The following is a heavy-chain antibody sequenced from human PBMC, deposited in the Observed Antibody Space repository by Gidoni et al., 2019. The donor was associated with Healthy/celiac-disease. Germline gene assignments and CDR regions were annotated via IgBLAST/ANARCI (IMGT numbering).Heavy chain of an antibody. CDR2: IYTSGST. CDR3: ARGAGIWHFDL. J-gene: IGHJ2*01. Sequence: QVQLQESGPGLVKPSQTLSLTCTVSGGPISSGSYYWSWIRQPAGKGLEWIGRIYTSGSTNYNPSLKSRVTMSVDTSKNQFSLKLSSVTAAYTAVYYCARGAGIWHFDLWGRGTLVTVSS. V-gene: IGHV4-61*02. D-gene: IGHD6-19*01. CDR1: GGPISSGSYY.